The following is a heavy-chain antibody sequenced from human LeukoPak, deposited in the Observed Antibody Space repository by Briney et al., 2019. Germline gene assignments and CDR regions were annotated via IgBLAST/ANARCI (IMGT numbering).Heavy chain of an antibody. D-gene: IGHD5-18*01. CDR2: ISYHGSNK. CDR1: GFTFSNYN. J-gene: IGHJ4*02. Sequence: GRSLRLSCAASGFTFSNYNMHWVRQAPGKGLEWVAAISYHGSNKYYVDSVEGRFTISRDNSKNTLYLQMNNLRVEDTAVYYCARYHTALNYWGQGTLVTASS. CDR3: ARYHTALNY. V-gene: IGHV3-30*03.